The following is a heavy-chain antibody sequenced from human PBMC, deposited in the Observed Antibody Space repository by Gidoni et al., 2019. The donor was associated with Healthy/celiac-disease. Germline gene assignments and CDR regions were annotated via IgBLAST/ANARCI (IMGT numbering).Heavy chain of an antibody. V-gene: IGHV1-8*01. Sequence: QVQLVQSGAEVKKPGVSVTVSCKASGYTFTSYDINWVRQATGQGLEWMGWMNPNSGNTGYAQKFQGRVTMTRNTSISTAYMELSSLRSEDTAVYYCANQIAAAGHRYGMDDWGQGTTVTVSS. CDR1: GYTFTSYD. CDR2: MNPNSGNT. J-gene: IGHJ6*02. CDR3: ANQIAAAGHRYGMDD. D-gene: IGHD6-13*01.